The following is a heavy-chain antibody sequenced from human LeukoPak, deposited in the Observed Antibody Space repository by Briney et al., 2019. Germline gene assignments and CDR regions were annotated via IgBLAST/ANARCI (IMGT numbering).Heavy chain of an antibody. CDR1: GYTFTSYD. CDR2: MNPNSGNT. J-gene: IGHJ4*02. Sequence: ASVKVSCKASGYTFTSYDINWVRQATGQGLEWMGWMNPNSGNTGYAQKFQGRVTMTRNTSISTAYMELSSLRSDDTAVYYCARSSYYDILTGYYPLYYFDYWGQGTLVTVSS. CDR3: ARSSYYDILTGYYPLYYFDY. D-gene: IGHD3-9*01. V-gene: IGHV1-8*01.